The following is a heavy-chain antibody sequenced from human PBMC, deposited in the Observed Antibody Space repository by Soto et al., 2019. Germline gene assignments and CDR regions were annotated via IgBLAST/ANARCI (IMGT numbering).Heavy chain of an antibody. CDR2: ILKDGSDK. CDR3: ARDGRYSYFDY. Sequence: QVRLVESGGGVVQPGTSLRLSCVASGFSFSTYGMHWVRQAPGKGLEWVGVILKDGSDKYYADSVKGRFTISRDNSKNTLFLQMSSLRAEDTAMYYCARDGRYSYFDYWGQGTRLTVSS. V-gene: IGHV3-33*05. J-gene: IGHJ4*02. D-gene: IGHD1-26*01. CDR1: GFSFSTYG.